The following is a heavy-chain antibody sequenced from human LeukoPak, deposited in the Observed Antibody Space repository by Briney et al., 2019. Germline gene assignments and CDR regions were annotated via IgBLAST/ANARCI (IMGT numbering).Heavy chain of an antibody. Sequence: PGGSLRLSCAASGFTVSNNYMNWVRQAPGKGLEWVSVINTGGTTQYADSVKGRCTISRDTSKNMLYLQMSSLTTEDTAVYYCARVGPHTSYAMDVWGQGTTVTVSS. D-gene: IGHD1-26*01. CDR1: GFTVSNNY. CDR3: ARVGPHTSYAMDV. CDR2: INTGGTT. J-gene: IGHJ6*02. V-gene: IGHV3-66*02.